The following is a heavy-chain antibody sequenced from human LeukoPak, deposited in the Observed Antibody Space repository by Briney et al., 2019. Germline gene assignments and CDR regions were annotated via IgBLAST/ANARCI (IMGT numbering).Heavy chain of an antibody. J-gene: IGHJ4*02. CDR2: IYYSGST. V-gene: IGHV4-59*12. D-gene: IGHD2-15*01. Sequence: SETLSLTCTVSGGSISSYYWNWIRQPPGKGLEWIGYIYYSGSTNYNPSLKSRVTISVDTSKNQFSPKLSSVTAADTAVYYCARLGRQGGSYKKVKRYYFDYWGQGTLVTVSS. CDR1: GGSISSYY. CDR3: ARLGRQGGSYKKVKRYYFDY.